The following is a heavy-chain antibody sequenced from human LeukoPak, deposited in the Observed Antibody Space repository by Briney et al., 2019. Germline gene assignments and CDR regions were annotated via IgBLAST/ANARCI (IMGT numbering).Heavy chain of an antibody. Sequence: SETLSLTCAVYGGSFSGYYWSWIRQPPGKGLEWIGEINHSGSTNYNPSLKSRVTTSVDTSKNQFSLKLSSVTAADTAVYYCARGVTYYYDSSGYYYVWFDPWGQGTLVTVSS. CDR1: GGSFSGYY. CDR2: INHSGST. CDR3: ARGVTYYYDSSGYYYVWFDP. D-gene: IGHD3-22*01. V-gene: IGHV4-34*01. J-gene: IGHJ5*02.